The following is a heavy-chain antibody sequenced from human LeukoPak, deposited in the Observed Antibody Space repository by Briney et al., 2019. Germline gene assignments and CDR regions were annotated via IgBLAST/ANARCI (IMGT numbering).Heavy chain of an antibody. V-gene: IGHV3-23*01. CDR2: INDNGSTR. CDR1: GFTFSNYA. D-gene: IGHD4-23*01. CDR3: AKMLGAGNSGGNYYYYYYGMDV. J-gene: IGHJ6*02. Sequence: PGGSLRLSCGASGFTFSNYAMSWVRQAPGKGLEWVSGINDNGSTRFYAASVKGRFTSSRDNPKNTLYLQMNGLRVEDTAVYYCAKMLGAGNSGGNYYYYYYGMDVWGQGTTVTVSS.